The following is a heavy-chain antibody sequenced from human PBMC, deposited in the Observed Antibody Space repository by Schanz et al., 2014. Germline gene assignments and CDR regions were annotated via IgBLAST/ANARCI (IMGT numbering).Heavy chain of an antibody. CDR2: INTGSGDT. CDR3: AKDSTHIDIVLVPTAIDY. D-gene: IGHD2-2*01. CDR1: EYSFTSYS. Sequence: QVHLVQSGAEVKRPGASVKVSCKASEYSFTSYSMHWVRQAPGQRLEWMGWINTGSGDTKYSQNFQGRVTITRDTSASTAYMELSSLRSEDTAVYYCAKDSTHIDIVLVPTAIDYWGQGTLXTVSS. J-gene: IGHJ4*02. V-gene: IGHV1-3*04.